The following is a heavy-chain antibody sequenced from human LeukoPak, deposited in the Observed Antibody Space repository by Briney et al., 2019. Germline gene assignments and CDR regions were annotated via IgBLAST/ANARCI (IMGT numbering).Heavy chain of an antibody. D-gene: IGHD3-3*01. Sequence: GASVKVSCKASGYTFTSYDINWVRQATGQGLEWMGWMNPNSGNTGYAQKFQGRVTITRNTSISTAYMELSSLRSEDTAVYYCARVLTIFGVPPVFDPWGQGTLVTVSS. CDR2: MNPNSGNT. CDR1: GYTFTSYD. V-gene: IGHV1-8*03. J-gene: IGHJ5*02. CDR3: ARVLTIFGVPPVFDP.